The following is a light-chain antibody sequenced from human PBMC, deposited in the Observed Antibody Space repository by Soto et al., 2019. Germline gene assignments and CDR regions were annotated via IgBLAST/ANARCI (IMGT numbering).Light chain of an antibody. CDR1: QSISSY. CDR2: AAS. V-gene: IGKV1-39*01. J-gene: IGKJ5*01. CDR3: HSRA. Sequence: DIEMTQSRSSLSSSGGDIFTITCRASQSISSYLNWYQQKPGKAPKLLIYAASSLQSGVPSRFSGSGSETEFTLTISRLQPDDFATYFCHSRAFGQGTRLEIK.